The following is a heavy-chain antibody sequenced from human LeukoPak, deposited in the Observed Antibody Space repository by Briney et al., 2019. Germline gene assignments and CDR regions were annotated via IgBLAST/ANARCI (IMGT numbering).Heavy chain of an antibody. CDR2: IRYDGSNK. Sequence: GGSLRLSCAASGFTFSSYGMHWVRQAPGKGLEWVAFIRYDGSNKYYADSVKGRFTISRDNSKNTLYLQMNSLRAEDTAVYYCAKGFGYSSSWYGRNDAFDIWGQGTMVTVSS. CDR3: AKGFGYSSSWYGRNDAFDI. D-gene: IGHD6-13*01. J-gene: IGHJ3*02. V-gene: IGHV3-30*02. CDR1: GFTFSSYG.